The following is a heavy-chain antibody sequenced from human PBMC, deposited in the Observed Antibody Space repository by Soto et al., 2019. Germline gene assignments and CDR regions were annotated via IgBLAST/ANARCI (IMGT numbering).Heavy chain of an antibody. CDR3: ARELGYCSGGNCYSLNAFDI. Sequence: QLQLQESGPGLVKPSETLSLTCTVSGGSISISGYYWVLIRQPPGTGLEWIASIYYSGSTYYNPSLKSRVTIYRDTSKNQFSLKVSSVTAADTAVYYCARELGYCSGGNCYSLNAFDIWGQGTMVTVSS. CDR2: IYYSGST. D-gene: IGHD2-15*01. J-gene: IGHJ3*02. V-gene: IGHV4-39*01. CDR1: GGSISISGYY.